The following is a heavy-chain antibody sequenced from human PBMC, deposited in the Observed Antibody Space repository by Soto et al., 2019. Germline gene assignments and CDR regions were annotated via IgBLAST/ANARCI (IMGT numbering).Heavy chain of an antibody. D-gene: IGHD4-4*01. Sequence: ASVKFSCKASGYTFTSYYMHWVRQAPGQGLEWMGVINPGGDSTYYADSVKGRFTISRDNSRNTLYLQMNSLRAEDTAVYYCAKDSTVTTFYYFDYWGQGTLVTVPS. V-gene: IGHV1-46*04. CDR2: INPGGDST. CDR3: AKDSTVTTFYYFDY. J-gene: IGHJ4*02. CDR1: GYTFTSYY.